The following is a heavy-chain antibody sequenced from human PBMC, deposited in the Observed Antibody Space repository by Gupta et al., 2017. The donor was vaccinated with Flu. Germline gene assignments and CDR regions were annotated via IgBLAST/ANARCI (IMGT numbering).Heavy chain of an antibody. CDR1: GGSISRYF. V-gene: IGHV4-4*07. D-gene: IGHD6-19*01. Sequence: QVQLQESGPGLVKPSETLSLTCTVSGGSISRYFWSWIRQPAGKGLEWIGRISTSVSANYNPSLKSRVTMSVDTSKNQFSLKLSSVTAADTAVYYCARDTGMREQWLVGAGYFDYWGQGTLVTVSS. CDR2: ISTSVSA. J-gene: IGHJ4*02. CDR3: ARDTGMREQWLVGAGYFDY.